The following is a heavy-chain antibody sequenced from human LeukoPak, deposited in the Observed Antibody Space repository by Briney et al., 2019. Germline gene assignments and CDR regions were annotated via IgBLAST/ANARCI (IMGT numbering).Heavy chain of an antibody. CDR3: ARGHYELWY. V-gene: IGHV3-48*03. J-gene: IGHJ1*01. CDR1: GFTFSSYE. Sequence: GGSLRLSCAASGFTFSSYEMNWVRQAPGKGLEWVSYISSSGNTIYYADSVQGRFTISRDNAKNSLYLQMNSLRAEDTAVYYCARGHYELWYWGQGTLVTVSS. CDR2: ISSSGNTI. D-gene: IGHD3-16*01.